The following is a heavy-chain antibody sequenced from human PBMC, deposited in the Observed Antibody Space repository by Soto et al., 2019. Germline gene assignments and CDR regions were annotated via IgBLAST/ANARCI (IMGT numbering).Heavy chain of an antibody. Sequence: ASVKVSCKASGYTFTSYGISWVRQAPGQGLEWMGWISAYNGNTNYAQKLQGRVTMTTDTSTSTAYMELRSLRSDATAVYYCASLAGIPARHGYYYGMDVWGQGTTVTVSS. J-gene: IGHJ6*02. CDR3: ASLAGIPARHGYYYGMDV. V-gene: IGHV1-18*04. D-gene: IGHD6-6*01. CDR1: GYTFTSYG. CDR2: ISAYNGNT.